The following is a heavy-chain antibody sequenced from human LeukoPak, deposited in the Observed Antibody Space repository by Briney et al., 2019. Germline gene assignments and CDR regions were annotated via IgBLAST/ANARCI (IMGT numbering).Heavy chain of an antibody. Sequence: ASVKVSCKVSGYTLAELSMHWVRQAPGKGLEWMGGFDPEDGVTIYAQKFQGRVTMTEDTSTDTAYMELSSLRSEDTAVYYCATDYGRIVGATFDYWGQGTLVTVSS. CDR1: GYTLAELS. D-gene: IGHD1-26*01. V-gene: IGHV1-24*01. CDR2: FDPEDGVT. CDR3: ATDYGRIVGATFDY. J-gene: IGHJ4*02.